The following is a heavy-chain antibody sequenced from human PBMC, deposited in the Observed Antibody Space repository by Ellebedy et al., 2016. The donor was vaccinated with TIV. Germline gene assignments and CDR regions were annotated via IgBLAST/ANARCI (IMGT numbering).Heavy chain of an antibody. CDR1: GGSFSGYY. J-gene: IGHJ4*02. Sequence: SETLSLXXAVYGGSFSGYYWSWIRQPPGKGLEWIGEINHSGSTNYNPSLKSRVTISVDTSKNQFSLKLSSVTAADTAVYYCARGRVYLGYWGQGTLVTVSS. D-gene: IGHD1-20*01. CDR3: ARGRVYLGY. CDR2: INHSGST. V-gene: IGHV4-34*01.